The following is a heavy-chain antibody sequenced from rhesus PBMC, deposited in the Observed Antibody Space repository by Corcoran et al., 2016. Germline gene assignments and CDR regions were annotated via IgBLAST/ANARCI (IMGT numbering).Heavy chain of an antibody. V-gene: IGHV4-106*01. Sequence: QVQLQESGPGLVKPSETLSLTCAVSGGSISDDYYWSWIRQPPGKGLDGLWYIYGSGGGTNYNPSLNNRFTISIDTSKNQFSLKLSSGTAADTAVYYCARAGTPIAAGDFDYWGQGVLVTVSS. CDR3: ARAGTPIAAGDFDY. J-gene: IGHJ4*01. D-gene: IGHD6-13*01. CDR2: IYGSGGGT. CDR1: GGSISDDYY.